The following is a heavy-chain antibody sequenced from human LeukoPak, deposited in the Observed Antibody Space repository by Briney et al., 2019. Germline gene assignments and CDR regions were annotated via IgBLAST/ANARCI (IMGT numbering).Heavy chain of an antibody. CDR1: GYTFTGYY. D-gene: IGHD3-10*01. CDR2: INPNSGGT. CDR3: AIGPYGSGSYLGY. Sequence: ASVKVCCKASGYTFTGYYMHWVRQAPGQGLEWMGWINPNSGGTNYAQQFQGRVTMTRDTSISTAYMELSRLRSDDTAVYYCAIGPYGSGSYLGYWGQGTLVTVSS. V-gene: IGHV1-2*02. J-gene: IGHJ4*02.